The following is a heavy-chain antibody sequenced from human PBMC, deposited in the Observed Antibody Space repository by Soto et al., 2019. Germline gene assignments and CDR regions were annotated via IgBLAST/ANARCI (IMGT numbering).Heavy chain of an antibody. V-gene: IGHV3-48*01. CDR3: ARVQQLALDY. CDR2: ISFSSDSI. Sequence: EVQLVASGGDLVQPGGSLRLSCAASGFTFSTHSMNWVRQAPGKGLEWISYISFSSDSIYYADSIKGRFTISRDNAKNSLFLQMSSLTAEDTAVYYCARVQQLALDYWGQGTLVTVSS. CDR1: GFTFSTHS. D-gene: IGHD6-13*01. J-gene: IGHJ4*02.